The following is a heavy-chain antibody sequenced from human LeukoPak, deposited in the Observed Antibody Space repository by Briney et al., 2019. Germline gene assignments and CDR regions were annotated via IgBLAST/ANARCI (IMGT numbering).Heavy chain of an antibody. CDR1: GFTFSSYD. V-gene: IGHV3-13*01. CDR3: ARGKVDSNYYYYYGMDV. J-gene: IGHJ6*02. D-gene: IGHD4-11*01. Sequence: GGSLRLSCAASGFTFSSYDMHWVRQATGKGLEWVSAIGTAGDAYYPGSVKGRFTISRENAKNSLYLQMNSLRAGDTAVYYCARGKVDSNYYYYYGMDVWGQGTTVTVSS. CDR2: IGTAGDA.